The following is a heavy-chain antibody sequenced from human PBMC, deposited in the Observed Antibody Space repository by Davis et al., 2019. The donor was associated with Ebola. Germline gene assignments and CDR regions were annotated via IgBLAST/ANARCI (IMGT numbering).Heavy chain of an antibody. CDR2: ISWDGGST. D-gene: IGHD3-3*01. CDR3: AKDLSGYRPSGSFDY. V-gene: IGHV3-43D*03. Sequence: GESLKISCAASGFTFDDYAMHWVRQAPGKGLEWVSLISWDGGSTYYADSVKGRFTISRDNSKNSLYLQMNSLRAEDTALYYCAKDLSGYRPSGSFDYWGQGTLVTVSS. J-gene: IGHJ4*02. CDR1: GFTFDDYA.